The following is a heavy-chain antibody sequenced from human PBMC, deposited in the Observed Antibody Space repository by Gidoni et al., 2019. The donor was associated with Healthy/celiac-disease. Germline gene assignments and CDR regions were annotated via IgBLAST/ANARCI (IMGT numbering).Heavy chain of an antibody. CDR1: GCSIRSSNW. Sequence: QVQLQESGPGLVKPSGTLSLTCAVSGCSIRSSNWWSWVRQPPGKGLEWIGAIYHSGSTNYNPSLKSRVTISVDKSKNQFSLKLSSVTAADTAVYYGARVPSGDYGPEYFQHWGQGTLVTVSS. J-gene: IGHJ1*01. D-gene: IGHD4-17*01. V-gene: IGHV4-4*02. CDR3: ARVPSGDYGPEYFQH. CDR2: IYHSGST.